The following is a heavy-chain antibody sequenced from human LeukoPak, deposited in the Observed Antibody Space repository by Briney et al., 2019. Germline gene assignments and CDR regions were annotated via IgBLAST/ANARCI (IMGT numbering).Heavy chain of an antibody. CDR1: DGSISSYH. V-gene: IGHV4-4*07. CDR3: ARGRDTVGYGIFDY. CDR2: IHTSGTT. Sequence: SETLSLTCTVSDGSISSYHWSWIRRPAGKGLEWIGRIHTSGTTNYNPSLKSRVTISVDASKNQFSLKVSSVTASDTAVYYCARGRDTVGYGIFDYWGQGTLLTVSS. D-gene: IGHD2-8*02. J-gene: IGHJ4*02.